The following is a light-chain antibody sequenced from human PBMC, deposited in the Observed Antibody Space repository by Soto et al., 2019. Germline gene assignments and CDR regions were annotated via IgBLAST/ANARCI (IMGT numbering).Light chain of an antibody. J-gene: IGKJ5*01. CDR1: QSVSIY. CDR2: DAS. V-gene: IGKV3-20*01. CDR3: QQYGSSPSIT. Sequence: EIVLAQAPATLSLSPGERATLSCRASQSVSIYLAWYQQKPGQAPRLXXYDASNRATGIPARFSGSGSGADFTLTISRLEPEDFAVYYCQQYGSSPSITFGQGTRLEIK.